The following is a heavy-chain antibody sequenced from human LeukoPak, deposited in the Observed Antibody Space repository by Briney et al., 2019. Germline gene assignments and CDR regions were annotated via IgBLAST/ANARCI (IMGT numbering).Heavy chain of an antibody. Sequence: PGGSLRLSCAASGFTFSNYGMHWVRQAPGKGLEWVAVISYDGSNKYYADSVKGRFTISRGNSKNTLYLQMNSLRAEDTAVYYCARDGGFRARPNYYFDYWGQGTLVTVSS. CDR1: GFTFSNYG. CDR2: ISYDGSNK. CDR3: ARDGGFRARPNYYFDY. J-gene: IGHJ4*02. D-gene: IGHD3-16*01. V-gene: IGHV3-30*03.